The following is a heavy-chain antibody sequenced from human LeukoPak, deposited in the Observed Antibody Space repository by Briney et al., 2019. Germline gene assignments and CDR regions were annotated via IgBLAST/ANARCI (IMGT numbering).Heavy chain of an antibody. D-gene: IGHD3-22*01. Sequence: GGSLRLSCAASGFTFSSYGMHWVRQAPGKGLEWVAVIWYDGSNKYYADSVKGRFTISRDNSKNTLYLQMNSLRAEDTAVYYCARGLWYYYDSSGYYNWFDPWGQGTLVTVSS. J-gene: IGHJ5*02. CDR2: IWYDGSNK. CDR1: GFTFSSYG. CDR3: ARGLWYYYDSSGYYNWFDP. V-gene: IGHV3-33*01.